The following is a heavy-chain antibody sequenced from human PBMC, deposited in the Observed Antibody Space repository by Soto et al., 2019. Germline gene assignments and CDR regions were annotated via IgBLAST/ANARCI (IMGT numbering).Heavy chain of an antibody. V-gene: IGHV1-18*01. CDR2: ISAYNGNT. D-gene: IGHD3-3*01. J-gene: IGHJ4*02. Sequence: ASVKVSYRASGDTFTSCGISWVRQAPGQGLEWMGWISAYNGNTNYADSVKGRFTISRDNAKNTLYLQMNSLRAEDTAVYYCARGLFLDYWGQGTRVTVSS. CDR3: ARGLFLDY. CDR1: GDTFTSCG.